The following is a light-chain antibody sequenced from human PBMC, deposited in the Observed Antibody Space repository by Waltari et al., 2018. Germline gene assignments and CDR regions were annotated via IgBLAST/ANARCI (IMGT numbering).Light chain of an antibody. CDR1: QDIIKY. V-gene: IGKV1-9*01. Sequence: QLTQFPSSLSASVGDTVTITCRTSQDIIKYLAWYQQKPGQAPKLLVYLASPLESGVPSRFSGSGSGTDFTLTISSLQPEDSATYYCQQMNTYPRTFGQGTRVEIK. CDR3: QQMNTYPRT. CDR2: LAS. J-gene: IGKJ1*01.